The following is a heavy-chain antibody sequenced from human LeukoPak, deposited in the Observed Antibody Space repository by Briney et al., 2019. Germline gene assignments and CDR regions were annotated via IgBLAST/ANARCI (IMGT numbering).Heavy chain of an antibody. D-gene: IGHD1-20*01. CDR2: ISGSGGST. V-gene: IGHV3-23*01. J-gene: IGHJ5*02. Sequence: GGSLRLSCAASGFTFSSYAMSWLRQAPGKGLEWVSAISGSGGSTYYADSVKGRFTISRDNSKNTLYLQMNSLRADDTAVYYCAKADISGTTRWFDPWGQGTLVTVSS. CDR3: AKADISGTTRWFDP. CDR1: GFTFSSYA.